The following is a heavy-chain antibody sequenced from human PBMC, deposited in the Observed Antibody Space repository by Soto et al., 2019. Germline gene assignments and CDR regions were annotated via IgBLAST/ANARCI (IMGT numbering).Heavy chain of an antibody. Sequence: VKVSCKASGYTFTSYYMDWVRQAPGQGLEWMGLINPSGGSTSYAQKFQGRVTMTRDTSPGTVYVELSSLSSEDTAVYYCSRDIVLMVRRVEVVHWFDPWGRGTLVTVSS. CDR1: GYTFTSYY. D-gene: IGHD2-8*01. CDR3: SRDIVLMVRRVEVVHWFDP. J-gene: IGHJ5*02. CDR2: INPSGGST. V-gene: IGHV1-46*01.